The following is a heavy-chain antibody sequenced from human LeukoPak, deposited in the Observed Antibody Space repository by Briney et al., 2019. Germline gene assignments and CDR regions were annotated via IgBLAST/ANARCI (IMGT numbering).Heavy chain of an antibody. D-gene: IGHD3-10*01. CDR3: AKGPIYYGSGSFNTISYYYGMDV. Sequence: GGSLRLSCAASGFTFSSYAMSWVRQAPGKGREWVSAISGSGGSTYYADSVKGRFTISRDNSKNTLYLQMNSLRAEETAVYYCAKGPIYYGSGSFNTISYYYGMDVWGQGTTVTVSS. CDR1: GFTFSSYA. V-gene: IGHV3-23*01. CDR2: ISGSGGST. J-gene: IGHJ6*02.